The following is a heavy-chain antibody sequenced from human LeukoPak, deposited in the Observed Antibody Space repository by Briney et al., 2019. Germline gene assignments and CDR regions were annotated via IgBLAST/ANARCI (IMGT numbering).Heavy chain of an antibody. V-gene: IGHV1-46*01. J-gene: IGHJ4*02. Sequence: KASGYTLSTYYMHWVRQAPGQGLDWMGIINPSAGGTSYAQKFQGRVTMTRDTSTSTVYVELSSLRPEDTAVYYCARALEDYSGHDYGLDYWGQGTLVTVSS. CDR2: INPSAGGT. D-gene: IGHD5-12*01. CDR3: ARALEDYSGHDYGLDY. CDR1: GYTLSTYY.